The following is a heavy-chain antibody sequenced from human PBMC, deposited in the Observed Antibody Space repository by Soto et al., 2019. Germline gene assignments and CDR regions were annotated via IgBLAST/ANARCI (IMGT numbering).Heavy chain of an antibody. CDR3: ASSTVTAGVFRY. Sequence: QVQLQESCPGLVKPSQTLSLTCTVSGGSINSAAYFWSWIRQPPGKGLEWIGYISYSGTTYNNPSIKTRLTISKDASKNQFSLRLTSVTAADTAVYYCASSTVTAGVFRYWGQGTLVTVSS. CDR2: ISYSGTT. CDR1: GGSINSAAYF. V-gene: IGHV4-30-4*01. D-gene: IGHD4-17*01. J-gene: IGHJ4*02.